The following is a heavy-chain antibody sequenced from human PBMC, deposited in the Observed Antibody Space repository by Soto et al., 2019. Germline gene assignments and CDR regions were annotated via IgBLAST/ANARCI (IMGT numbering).Heavy chain of an antibody. D-gene: IGHD6-25*01. CDR2: ISSSSSYI. J-gene: IGHJ4*02. Sequence: EVQLVESGGGLDKPGGPLRLSCAASGFTFSSYSMNWVRQAPGKGLEWVSSISSSSSYIYYADTVKGRYTISRDNAKNSLYLQMNSLRAEDTAGYYRARGGGYSSGGFVYWGQGTLVTVSS. CDR1: GFTFSSYS. V-gene: IGHV3-21*01. CDR3: ARGGGYSSGGFVY.